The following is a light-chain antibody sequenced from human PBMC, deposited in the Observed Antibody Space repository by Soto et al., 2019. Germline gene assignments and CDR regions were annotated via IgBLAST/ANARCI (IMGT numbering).Light chain of an antibody. J-gene: IGKJ3*01. CDR1: QGVTTAY. Sequence: EVVLTQSPGTLSLSPGARATLSCRASQGVTTAYLAWYQHKPGQAPRLLIYGASNRATGIPDRFSGSGSGTDFTLTISRLEPEAFAVYSCQQYGASPLFTFGPGTKVDLK. CDR3: QQYGASPLFT. V-gene: IGKV3-20*01. CDR2: GAS.